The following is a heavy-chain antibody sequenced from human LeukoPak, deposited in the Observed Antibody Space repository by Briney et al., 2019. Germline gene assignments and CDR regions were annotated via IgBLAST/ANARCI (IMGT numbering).Heavy chain of an antibody. V-gene: IGHV4-61*01. CDR3: AREGGRQWLVSGALDS. CDR1: DDSVSSSRYY. J-gene: IGHJ5*01. D-gene: IGHD6-19*01. Sequence: KPTETQSLTCTVSDDSVSSSRYYWTWIRQPPGKGLEWIGYIYHGSATYNPSLESRVTLSMDTSKNQYSLKMTSVTAADTAVYYCAREGGRQWLVSGALDSWGQGTLVTVSS. CDR2: IYHGSA.